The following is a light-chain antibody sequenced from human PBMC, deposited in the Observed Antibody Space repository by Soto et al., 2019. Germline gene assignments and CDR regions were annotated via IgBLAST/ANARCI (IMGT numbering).Light chain of an antibody. CDR2: AAS. J-gene: IGKJ2*01. CDR3: QQYGSSSYT. Sequence: EIVLTQSPGTLSLSPWERATLSCRASQSISSSYLAWYQQKPGQAPRLLIYAASSRATGIPDRFSGSGSGTDFTLTISRLEPEDFAVYYCQQYGSSSYTFGQGTKLEIK. V-gene: IGKV3-20*01. CDR1: QSISSSY.